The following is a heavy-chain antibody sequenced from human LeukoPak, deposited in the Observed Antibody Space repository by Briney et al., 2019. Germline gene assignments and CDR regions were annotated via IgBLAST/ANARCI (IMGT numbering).Heavy chain of an antibody. CDR1: GFTFRDYG. CDR2: IRYDGSRI. CDR3: ARDIVVVGPFDY. V-gene: IGHV3-30*02. Sequence: GGSLRLSCAASGFTFRDYGMHWVRQAPGKGLEWVAFIRYDGSRIFYVDSVEGRFTISRDNSKNTLYLQMNGLRGEDTASYHCARDIVVVGPFDYWGQGTLVTVSS. D-gene: IGHD2-2*01. J-gene: IGHJ4*02.